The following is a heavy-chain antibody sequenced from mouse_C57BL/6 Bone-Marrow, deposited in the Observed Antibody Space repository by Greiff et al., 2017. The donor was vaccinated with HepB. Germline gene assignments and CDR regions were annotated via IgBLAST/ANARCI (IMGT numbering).Heavy chain of an antibody. D-gene: IGHD2-3*01. CDR3: ARGLYDGYYGAMDY. CDR1: GYTFTSYG. V-gene: IGHV1-81*01. Sequence: LQQSGTVLARPGASVKLSCKASGYTFTSYGISWVKQRTGQGLEWIGEIYPRSGNTYYNEKFKGKATLTADKSSSTAYMELRSLTSEDSAVYFCARGLYDGYYGAMDYWGQGTSVTVSS. CDR2: IYPRSGNT. J-gene: IGHJ4*01.